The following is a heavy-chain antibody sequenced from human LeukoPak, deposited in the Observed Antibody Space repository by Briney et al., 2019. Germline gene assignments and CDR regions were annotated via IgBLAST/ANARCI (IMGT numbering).Heavy chain of an antibody. CDR3: ARDEYGSGSGNWFDP. Sequence: GGSLRLSCAASGFTFSSYSMNWVRQAPGEGLEWVSSISSSSSYIYYADSVKGRFTISRDNAKNSLYLQMNSLRAEDTAVYYCARDEYGSGSGNWFDPWGQGTLVTVSS. D-gene: IGHD3-10*01. J-gene: IGHJ5*02. V-gene: IGHV3-21*01. CDR1: GFTFSSYS. CDR2: ISSSSSYI.